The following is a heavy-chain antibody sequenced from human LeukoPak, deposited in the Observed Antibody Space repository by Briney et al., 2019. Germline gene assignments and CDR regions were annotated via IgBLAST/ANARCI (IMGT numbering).Heavy chain of an antibody. CDR1: GYSFTTYW. CDR3: ARHEGSGSYYSY. CDR2: IYPDDSDI. Sequence: ESLKISCKGSGYSFTTYWIAWVRQMPGRGLEWMGIIYPDDSDIRYSPSFQGHVTISADKSISTAYLQWSSLQASDTAMYYCARHEGSGSYYSYWGQGTLVTVSS. D-gene: IGHD1-26*01. J-gene: IGHJ4*02. V-gene: IGHV5-51*01.